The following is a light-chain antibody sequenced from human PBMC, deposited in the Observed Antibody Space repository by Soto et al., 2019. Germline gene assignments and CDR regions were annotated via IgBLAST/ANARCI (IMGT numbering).Light chain of an antibody. V-gene: IGKV3-11*01. Sequence: EIVMTQSPATLSVSPGERATLSCRASQSVSSALAWYQQKPGQAHRFLISGASTRATGIPARFSGSGSGTDFTLTISSLEPEDFEVYYCQQRSKWPLTFGGGTKVDIK. J-gene: IGKJ4*01. CDR3: QQRSKWPLT. CDR2: GAS. CDR1: QSVSSA.